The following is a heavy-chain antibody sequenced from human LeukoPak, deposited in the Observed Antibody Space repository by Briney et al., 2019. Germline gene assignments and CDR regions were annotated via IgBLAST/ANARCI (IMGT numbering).Heavy chain of an antibody. CDR3: VKNNGWFHLAQ. V-gene: IGHV3-7*03. Sequence: GGSLRLSCAASGFNFRDHWMDWVRQAPGKGLEWVGHIKTDGSETYFLDSLRGRFSISRDNTNNALYLQMNSLRVEDTAVYYCVKNNGWFHLAQWGQGTLVTVSS. CDR2: IKTDGSET. D-gene: IGHD6-19*01. CDR1: GFNFRDHW. J-gene: IGHJ4*02.